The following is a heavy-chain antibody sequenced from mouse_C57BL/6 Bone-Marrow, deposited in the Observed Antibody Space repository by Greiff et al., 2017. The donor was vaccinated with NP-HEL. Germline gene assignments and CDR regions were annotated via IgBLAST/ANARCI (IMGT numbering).Heavy chain of an antibody. CDR2: IYPRSGNT. D-gene: IGHD3-2*02. CDR1: GYTFTSYG. CDR3: ARKTAQVLEC. J-gene: IGHJ2*01. Sequence: QVQLQQSGAELARPGASVKLSCKASGYTFTSYGISWVKQRPGQGLEWIGEIYPRSGNTYYNEKFKGKATLTADKSSSTAYMELRSLTSEDSAVYFCARKTAQVLECWGQGTTLTVSS. V-gene: IGHV1-81*01.